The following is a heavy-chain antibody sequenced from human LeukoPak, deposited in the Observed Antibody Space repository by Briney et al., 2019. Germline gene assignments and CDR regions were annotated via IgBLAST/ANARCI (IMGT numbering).Heavy chain of an antibody. CDR1: GGSISSGDYY. J-gene: IGHJ5*02. CDR2: IYYSGST. CDR3: ARELKSGGTSASNWFDP. Sequence: SETLSLTCTVSGGSISSGDYYWSWIRQPPGKGLEWIGYIYYSGSTYYNPSLKSRVTISVDTSKNQFSLKLSSVTAADTAVYYCARELKSGGTSASNWFDPWGQGTLVTVSS. V-gene: IGHV4-30-4*08. D-gene: IGHD2-2*01.